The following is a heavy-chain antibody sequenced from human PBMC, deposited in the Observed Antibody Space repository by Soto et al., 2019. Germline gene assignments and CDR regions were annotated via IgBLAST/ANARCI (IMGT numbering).Heavy chain of an antibody. J-gene: IGHJ5*02. CDR2: IYYSGST. CDR3: ARLSLGARVDP. CDR1: GGSISSSSYY. D-gene: IGHD1-26*01. Sequence: QLQLQESGPGLVKPSETLSLTCTVSGGSISSSSYYWGWIRQPPGKGLEWIGSIYYSGSTYYNPSLKSRVTISVDTSKNQFSLKLSSVTAADTAVYYCARLSLGARVDPWGQGTLVTVSS. V-gene: IGHV4-39*01.